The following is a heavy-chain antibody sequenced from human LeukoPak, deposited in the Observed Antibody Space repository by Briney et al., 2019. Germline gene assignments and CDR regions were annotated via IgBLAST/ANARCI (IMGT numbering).Heavy chain of an antibody. Sequence: ASVKVSCKASGYTFTSYYMHWVRQVPGQGLEWMGIINPSGGSTSYAQKFQGRVTMTRDTSTSTVYMELSSLRSEDTAVYYCARATMIVVAPDYWGQGTLVTVSS. CDR3: ARATMIVVAPDY. D-gene: IGHD3-22*01. CDR1: GYTFTSYY. CDR2: INPSGGST. J-gene: IGHJ4*02. V-gene: IGHV1-46*03.